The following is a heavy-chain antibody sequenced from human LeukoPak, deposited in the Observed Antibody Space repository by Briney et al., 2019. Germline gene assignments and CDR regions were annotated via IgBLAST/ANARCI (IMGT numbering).Heavy chain of an antibody. J-gene: IGHJ5*02. CDR1: GGSFSGYY. CDR2: INHSGST. D-gene: IGHD3-10*01. Sequence: SETLSLTCAVYGGSFSGYYWSWIRQPPGKGLEWIGEINHSGSTNYNPSLKSRVTISVDTSKNQFSLKLSSVTAADTAVYYCARGRLLLWFGESQEGWFDPWGQGTLVTVSS. V-gene: IGHV4-34*01. CDR3: ARGRLLLWFGESQEGWFDP.